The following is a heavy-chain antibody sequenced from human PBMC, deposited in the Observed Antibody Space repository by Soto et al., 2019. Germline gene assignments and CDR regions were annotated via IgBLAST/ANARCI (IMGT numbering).Heavy chain of an antibody. J-gene: IGHJ4*02. V-gene: IGHV3-23*01. CDR1: GFTFSSYA. CDR2: ISGSGGST. D-gene: IGHD3-10*01. CDR3: AKDAGIRITDYFDY. Sequence: GESLKISCAASGFTFSSYAMSWVRQAPGKGLEWVSAISGSGGSTYYADSVKGRFTISRDNSKNTLYLQMNSLRAEDTAVYYCAKDAGIRITDYFDYWGQGTLVTVSS.